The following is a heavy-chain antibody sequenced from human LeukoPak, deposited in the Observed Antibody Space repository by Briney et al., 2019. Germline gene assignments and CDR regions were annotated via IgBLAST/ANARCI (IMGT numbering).Heavy chain of an antibody. V-gene: IGHV4-34*01. J-gene: IGHJ4*02. CDR2: INHSGST. CDR1: GGSFSGYY. CDR3: ARGLNRSSGSYFY. Sequence: PSETLSLTCAVYGGSFSGYYWSWIRQPPGKGLEWIGEINHSGSTNYNPSLKSRVTISVDTSKNQFSLKLSSVTAADTAVYYCARGLNRSSGSYFYWGQGTLVTVSS. D-gene: IGHD3-10*01.